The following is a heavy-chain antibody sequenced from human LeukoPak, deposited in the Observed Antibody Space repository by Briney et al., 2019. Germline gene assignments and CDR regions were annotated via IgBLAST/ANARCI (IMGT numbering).Heavy chain of an antibody. Sequence: GGPLRLSCAASGFTFSSHDMHWVRQATGKGLEWVSGIGIAGDTYYPGSVKGRFTISRENAKNSLYLQMNSLRAGDTAVYYCARECGGDCYDAFDIWGQGTMVTVSS. D-gene: IGHD2-21*02. V-gene: IGHV3-13*01. CDR2: IGIAGDT. CDR3: ARECGGDCYDAFDI. J-gene: IGHJ3*02. CDR1: GFTFSSHD.